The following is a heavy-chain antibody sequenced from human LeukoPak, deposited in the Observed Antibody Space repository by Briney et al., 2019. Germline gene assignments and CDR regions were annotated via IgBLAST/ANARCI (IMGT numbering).Heavy chain of an antibody. J-gene: IGHJ4*02. V-gene: IGHV3-30*02. Sequence: HPGGSLRLSCAASGFTFSSYEMNWVRQAPGKGLEWVAFIRYDGSNKYYADSVKGRFTISRDNSKNTLYLQMNSLRAEDTAVYYCAKDSTGYYFDYWGQGTLVTVSS. CDR2: IRYDGSNK. CDR1: GFTFSSYE. CDR3: AKDSTGYYFDY. D-gene: IGHD1-14*01.